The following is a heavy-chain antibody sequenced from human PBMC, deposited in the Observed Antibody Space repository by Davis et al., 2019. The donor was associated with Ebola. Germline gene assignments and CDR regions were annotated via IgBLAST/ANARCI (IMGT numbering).Heavy chain of an antibody. D-gene: IGHD6-19*01. V-gene: IGHV5-51*01. CDR1: GYSFTDHW. CDR3: ARPGISSGWSYYFDY. CDR2: VYPGYSDT. J-gene: IGHJ4*02. Sequence: GESLKISCKGSGYSFTDHWIGWVRQMPGQGLEWMGIVYPGYSDTSYNPSFRGQVTISADRSISTAYLQWSSLKASDTAMYYCARPGISSGWSYYFDYWGQGTLVTVSS.